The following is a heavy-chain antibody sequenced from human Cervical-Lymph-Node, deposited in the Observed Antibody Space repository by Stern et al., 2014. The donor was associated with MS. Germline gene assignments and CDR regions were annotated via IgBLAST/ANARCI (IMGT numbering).Heavy chain of an antibody. CDR2: IFPFLNNA. CDR1: GGTFTTHP. V-gene: IGHV1-69*06. D-gene: IGHD2-8*02. J-gene: IGHJ4*02. Sequence: QVQLVQSGAEVKKPGSSVKVSCKASGGTFTTHPITWWRQAPGQGLEWMVGIFPFLNNANYAQKFPGRITITADKSTGTTYMEISSLRSDDTAVYYCASSLVASGHWGQGTLVIVS. CDR3: ASSLVASGH.